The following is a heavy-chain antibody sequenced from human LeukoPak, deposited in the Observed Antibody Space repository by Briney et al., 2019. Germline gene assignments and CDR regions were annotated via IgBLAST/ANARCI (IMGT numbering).Heavy chain of an antibody. J-gene: IGHJ6*02. CDR1: GFTFSESW. CDR2: INHEGGGV. V-gene: IGHV3-7*01. CDR3: ATYINWVAGDV. Sequence: GSLRLSCAASGFTFSESWMTWVRQVPGQGLEGVAHINHEGGGVQYVDSVRGRLTISRDNAKGSVYLQMNSLRAEDTAIYHCATYINWVAGDVWGQGTTVIVS. D-gene: IGHD1-1*01.